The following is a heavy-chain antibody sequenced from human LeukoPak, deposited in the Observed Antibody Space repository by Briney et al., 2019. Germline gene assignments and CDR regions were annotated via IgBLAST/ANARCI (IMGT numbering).Heavy chain of an antibody. CDR1: GFTFRSYE. J-gene: IGHJ4*02. CDR2: ITCSGNTI. CDR3: ARLTTMTTTGGPFDY. V-gene: IGHV3-48*03. D-gene: IGHD4-17*01. Sequence: GGSLRLSCAASGFTFRSYEMKWVRQATGRGVEGVSYITCSGNTIYYADSVKRRFNIPRDNAKNSLYLQMHSLRAEDTAVYYCARLTTMTTTGGPFDYWGQGTLVTVSS.